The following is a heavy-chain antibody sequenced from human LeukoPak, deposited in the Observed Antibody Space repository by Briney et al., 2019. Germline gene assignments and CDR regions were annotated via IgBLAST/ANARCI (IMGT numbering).Heavy chain of an antibody. CDR1: GFTFSSYA. V-gene: IGHV3-30-3*01. CDR2: ISYDGSNK. J-gene: IGHJ3*02. D-gene: IGHD2-21*01. CDR3: ARDLGADYTFDI. Sequence: GGSLRLSCAASGFTFSSYAMHWVRQAPGKGLEWVAVISYDGSNKYYADSVKGRFTISRDNSKNTLYLQMNSLRAEDTAVYYCARDLGADYTFDIWGQGTMVTVSS.